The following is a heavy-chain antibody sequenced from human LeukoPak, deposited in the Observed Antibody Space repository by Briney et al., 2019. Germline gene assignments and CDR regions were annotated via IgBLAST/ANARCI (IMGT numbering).Heavy chain of an antibody. Sequence: GGSLRLSCAASGFTFSTYSMNWVRQAPGKGLEWVSAISGSGGSTYYADSVKGRFTISRDNSKNTLYLQMNSLRAEDTAVYYCAKVPDYDFWSGYYFDYWGQGTLVTVSS. CDR3: AKVPDYDFWSGYYFDY. D-gene: IGHD3-3*01. CDR2: ISGSGGST. CDR1: GFTFSTYS. V-gene: IGHV3-23*01. J-gene: IGHJ4*02.